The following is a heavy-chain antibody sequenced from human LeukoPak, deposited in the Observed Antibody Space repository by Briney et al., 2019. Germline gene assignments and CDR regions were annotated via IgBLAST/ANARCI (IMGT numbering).Heavy chain of an antibody. CDR2: TTSDESNK. CDR3: ARESGALRGYSFGL. Sequence: GRSLRLSCAASGFSFSSYAMHWVRQAAGKGLEWMAITTSDESNKHYADSVKGRFTISRDNSKNTLYLQVNSLRAEDTAVYYCARESGALRGYSFGLWGQGTLVTVSS. V-gene: IGHV3-30-3*01. J-gene: IGHJ4*02. D-gene: IGHD5-18*01. CDR1: GFSFSSYA.